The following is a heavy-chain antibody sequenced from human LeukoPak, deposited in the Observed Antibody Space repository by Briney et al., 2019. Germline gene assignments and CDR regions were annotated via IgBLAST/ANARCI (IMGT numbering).Heavy chain of an antibody. Sequence: GALRLSCAASGFTFSSYAMSWVRQAPGKGLEWVSAISGSGGSTYYADSVKGRFTISRDNSKNTLYLQMNSLRAEDTAVYYCAKEYSSSPRRRWFDPWGQGTLVTVSS. CDR2: ISGSGGST. CDR3: AKEYSSSPRRRWFDP. V-gene: IGHV3-23*01. J-gene: IGHJ5*02. CDR1: GFTFSSYA. D-gene: IGHD6-6*01.